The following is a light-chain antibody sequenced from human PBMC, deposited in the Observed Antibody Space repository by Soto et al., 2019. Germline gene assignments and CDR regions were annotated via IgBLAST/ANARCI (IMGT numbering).Light chain of an antibody. CDR3: QQYGGCPLVT. CDR2: GAS. Sequence: EIVLTQSPGTLSLSPGERAILSCRASQSVANSFLAWYQQKAGQSPRLLIYGASKRATGIPDRFSGTGSGTDFTLTITRLEPEDFAVYYCQQYGGCPLVTIGGGTKVEL. J-gene: IGKJ4*01. V-gene: IGKV3-20*01. CDR1: QSVANSF.